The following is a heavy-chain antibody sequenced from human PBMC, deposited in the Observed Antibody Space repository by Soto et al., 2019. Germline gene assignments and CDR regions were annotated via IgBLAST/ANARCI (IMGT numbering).Heavy chain of an antibody. CDR1: SGSLSNYY. CDR3: ARGSLGPDY. Sequence: QVQLHESGPGLVKPSETLSLTYTVSSGSLSNYYWSWIRQPAGKGLEWIGRIFPTGNTDYNPSLRSRVTMSVDTSKNQFSLKLNSVTAADTAVYYCARGSLGPDYWGPGTLVTVSS. J-gene: IGHJ4*02. V-gene: IGHV4-4*07. CDR2: IFPTGNT. D-gene: IGHD1-26*01.